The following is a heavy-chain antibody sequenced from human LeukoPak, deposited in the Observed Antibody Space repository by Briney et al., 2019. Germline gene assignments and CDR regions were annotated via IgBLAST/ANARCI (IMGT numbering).Heavy chain of an antibody. V-gene: IGHV3-30*11. Sequence: GGSLRLSCAASGFTFSSYAMHWVRQAPGKGLEWVAVISYDGSNKYYADSVKGRFTISRDNSKNTLYLQMNSLRAEDTAVYCCARDRGAAAGKTTFDYWGQGTLVTVSS. CDR2: ISYDGSNK. CDR3: ARDRGAAAGKTTFDY. D-gene: IGHD6-13*01. CDR1: GFTFSSYA. J-gene: IGHJ4*02.